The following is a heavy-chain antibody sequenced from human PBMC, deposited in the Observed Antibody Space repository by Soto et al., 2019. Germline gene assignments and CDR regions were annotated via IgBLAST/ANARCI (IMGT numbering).Heavy chain of an antibody. CDR3: AATPYYDFWSGHYYGMDV. J-gene: IGHJ6*02. CDR2: IVVGSGNT. D-gene: IGHD3-3*01. Sequence: SVKVSCKASGFTFTSSAVQWVRQARGQRLELIGWIVVGSGNTNYAQKFQERVTITRDMSTSTAYMELSSLRSEDTAVYYCAATPYYDFWSGHYYGMDVWGQGTTVTVSS. V-gene: IGHV1-58*01. CDR1: GFTFTSSA.